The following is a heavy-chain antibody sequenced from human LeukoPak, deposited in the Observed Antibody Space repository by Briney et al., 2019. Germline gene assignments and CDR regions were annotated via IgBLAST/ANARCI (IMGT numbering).Heavy chain of an antibody. J-gene: IGHJ4*02. CDR2: IIPIFGTA. Sequence: SVKVSCKASGGTFSSYAISWVRQAPGQGLEWMGRIIPIFGTANYAQKFQGRVAITTDESTSTAYMELSSLRSEDTAVHYCAREAPRITIFGVVIRYFDYWGQGTPVTVSS. V-gene: IGHV1-69*05. D-gene: IGHD3-3*01. CDR3: AREAPRITIFGVVIRYFDY. CDR1: GGTFSSYA.